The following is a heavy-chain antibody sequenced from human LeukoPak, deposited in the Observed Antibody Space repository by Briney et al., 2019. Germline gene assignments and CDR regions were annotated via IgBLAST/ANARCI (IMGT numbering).Heavy chain of an antibody. CDR2: INPSGGST. CDR3: AREGRTYYDILTGYYRYFDY. CDR1: GGAFSSYA. Sequence: ASVKVSCKASGGAFSSYAISWVRQAPGQGLEWMGIINPSGGSTSYAQKFQGRVTMTRDTSTSTVYMELSSLRSEDTAVYYCAREGRTYYDILTGYYRYFDYWGQGTLVTVSS. V-gene: IGHV1-46*01. J-gene: IGHJ4*02. D-gene: IGHD3-9*01.